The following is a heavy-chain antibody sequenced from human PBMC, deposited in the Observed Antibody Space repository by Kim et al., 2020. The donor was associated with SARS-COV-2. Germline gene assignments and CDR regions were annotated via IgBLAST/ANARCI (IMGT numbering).Heavy chain of an antibody. D-gene: IGHD3-16*01. J-gene: IGHJ6*03. CDR1: GFTFSSYG. Sequence: GGSLRLSCAASGFTFSSYGMHWVRQAPGKGLEWVAGISYDGSNKYYADSVKGRFTISRDNAKNTLYLQMNSLRAEDTAVYYCARGKYDGWYYCYYMDVWGEGTTATPSS. V-gene: IGHV3-30*03. CDR3: ARGKYDGWYYCYYMDV. CDR2: ISYDGSNK.